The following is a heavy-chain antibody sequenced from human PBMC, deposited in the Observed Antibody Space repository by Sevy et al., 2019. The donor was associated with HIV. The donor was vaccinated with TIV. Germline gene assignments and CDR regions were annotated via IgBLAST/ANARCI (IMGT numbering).Heavy chain of an antibody. D-gene: IGHD3-22*01. J-gene: IGHJ3*01. CDR3: AKALNPALESMIEVIFRTLKGFDA. CDR2: ISATGGGT. Sequence: GGSLRLSCAASGFTFNTHAMNWVRQAPGKGLEWVSGISATGGGTYYTDSVKGRFTVSRDNSQNTLYLQMNSLRADDTAIYYCAKALNPALESMIEVIFRTLKGFDAWGQGTMVTVSS. CDR1: GFTFNTHA. V-gene: IGHV3-23*01.